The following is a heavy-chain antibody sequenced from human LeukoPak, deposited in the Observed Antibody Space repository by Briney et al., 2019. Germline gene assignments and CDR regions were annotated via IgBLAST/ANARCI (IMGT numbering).Heavy chain of an antibody. D-gene: IGHD5-18*01. CDR2: IYYSGST. Sequence: SETLSLTCTVSGGSISSYYWSWIRQPPGKGLEWIGYIYYSGSTNYNPSLKSRVTISVDTSKNQFSLKLSSVTAADTAVYYCARRVHSYGNAFDYWGQGTLVTVSS. V-gene: IGHV4-59*08. J-gene: IGHJ4*02. CDR1: GGSISSYY. CDR3: ARRVHSYGNAFDY.